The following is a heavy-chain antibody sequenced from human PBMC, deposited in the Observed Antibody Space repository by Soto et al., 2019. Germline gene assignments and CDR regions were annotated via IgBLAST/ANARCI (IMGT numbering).Heavy chain of an antibody. CDR3: AIEVMEAAGNNWCDP. V-gene: IGHV1-18*01. D-gene: IGHD6-13*01. CDR1: GYTFTNYG. Sequence: QVQLVQSGAEVKKPGASVKVSGKASGYTFTNYGISWVRQAPGQGLEWMAWISAYNGNTNYARKLRGTVTMPTDTSTSTAYLELGSLRSAVTAGYCCAIEVMEAAGNNWCDPGGQGPLVTVSS. J-gene: IGHJ5*02. CDR2: ISAYNGNT.